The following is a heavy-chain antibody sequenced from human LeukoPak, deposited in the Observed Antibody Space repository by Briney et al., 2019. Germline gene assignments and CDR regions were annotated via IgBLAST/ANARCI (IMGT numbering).Heavy chain of an antibody. CDR3: ARGCSGGSCYSYYYYYYMDV. V-gene: IGHV4-61*02. CDR1: GGSISSGSYY. CDR2: IYTSGST. Sequence: SETLSLTCTVSGGSISSGSYYWSWIRQPAGKGLGWIGRIYTSGSTNYNPSLKSRVTISVDTSKNQFSLKLSSVTAADTAVYYCARGCSGGSCYSYYYYYYMDVWGKGTTVTVSS. J-gene: IGHJ6*03. D-gene: IGHD2-15*01.